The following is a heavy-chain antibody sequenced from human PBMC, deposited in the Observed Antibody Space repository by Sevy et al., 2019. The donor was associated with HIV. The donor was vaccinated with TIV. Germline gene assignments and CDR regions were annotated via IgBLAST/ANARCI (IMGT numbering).Heavy chain of an antibody. V-gene: IGHV3-11*01. Sequence: GGSLRLSCAASGFTFSDYYMSWIRQAPGKGLEWVSYISSSGSTIYYADSVKGRFTISRDNAKNSLYLQMNSLRAEDTAVYYCARELYYDFWSGYSRDWFDPWGQGTLVTVSS. CDR2: ISSSGSTI. J-gene: IGHJ5*02. CDR3: ARELYYDFWSGYSRDWFDP. D-gene: IGHD3-3*01. CDR1: GFTFSDYY.